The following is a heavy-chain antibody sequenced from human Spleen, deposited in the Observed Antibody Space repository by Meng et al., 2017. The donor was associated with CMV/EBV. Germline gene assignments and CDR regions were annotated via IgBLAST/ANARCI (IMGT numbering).Heavy chain of an antibody. V-gene: IGHV4-61*01. CDR1: GSVSSGSYY. J-gene: IGHJ3*02. CDR3: ASDLGGITGRGGAFDI. CDR2: IYYSGST. Sequence: GSVSSGSYYWSWIRQPPGRGLEWIGYIYYSGSTNYNPSLKSRVTISVDTSKNQFSLRLSSVTAADTAVYYCASDLGGITGRGGAFDIWGQGTMVTVSS. D-gene: IGHD1-20*01.